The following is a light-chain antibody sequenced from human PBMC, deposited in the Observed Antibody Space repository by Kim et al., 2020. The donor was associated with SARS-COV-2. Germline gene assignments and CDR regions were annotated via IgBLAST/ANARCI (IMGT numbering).Light chain of an antibody. CDR3: QSYDSSLSGVV. J-gene: IGLJ2*01. CDR1: SSSIGAGYD. CDR2: GNS. Sequence: RVTSYGTGSSSSIGAGYDVHWYQPLPGTAPKLLIYGNSNRPSGVPDRFSGSKSGTSASLAITGLQAEDEADYYCQSYDSSLSGVVFGGGTQLTVL. V-gene: IGLV1-40*01.